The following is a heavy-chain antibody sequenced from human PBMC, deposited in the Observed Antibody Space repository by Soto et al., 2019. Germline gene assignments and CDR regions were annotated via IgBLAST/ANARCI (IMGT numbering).Heavy chain of an antibody. CDR2: INHSGST. CDR1: GGSFSGYY. CDR3: ARGIVVPAANFDY. Sequence: QVQLQQWGAGLLKPSETLSLTCAVYGGSFSGYYWSWIRQPPGKGLEWIGEINHSGSTNYNPSLKSRVTISVATSKNQFSLKLSSVTAADTAVYYCARGIVVPAANFDYWGQGTLVTVSS. V-gene: IGHV4-34*01. D-gene: IGHD2-2*01. J-gene: IGHJ4*02.